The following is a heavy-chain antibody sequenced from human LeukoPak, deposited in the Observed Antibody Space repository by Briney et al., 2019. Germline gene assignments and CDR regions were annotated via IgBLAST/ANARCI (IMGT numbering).Heavy chain of an antibody. Sequence: PGGSLRLSCAASGFTFSSYWMYWVRQAPGKGLVWVSRLSSDGRDPSYADSVQGRFTISRDNAKNTLYMQMNSLRAEDTAVYYCARGVYEEDVNYWGQGTLVTVSS. CDR3: ARGVYEEDVNY. CDR1: GFTFSSYW. CDR2: LSSDGRDP. D-gene: IGHD6-13*01. V-gene: IGHV3-74*01. J-gene: IGHJ4*02.